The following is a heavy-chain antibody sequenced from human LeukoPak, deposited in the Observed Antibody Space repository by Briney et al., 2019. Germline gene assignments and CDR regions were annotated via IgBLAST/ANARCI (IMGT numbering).Heavy chain of an antibody. Sequence: PSETLSLTCAVYGGSFSGYYWSWIRQPPGKGLEWIGEINHSGSTNYNPSLKSRVTISVDTSKNQFSLKLSSVTAADTAVYYCARGQTSITIFGVVIKGGFDPWGQGTLVTVSS. J-gene: IGHJ5*02. CDR2: INHSGST. CDR3: ARGQTSITIFGVVIKGGFDP. V-gene: IGHV4-34*01. CDR1: GGSFSGYY. D-gene: IGHD3-3*01.